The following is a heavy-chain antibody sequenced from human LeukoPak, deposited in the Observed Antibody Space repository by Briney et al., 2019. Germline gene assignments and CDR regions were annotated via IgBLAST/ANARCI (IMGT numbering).Heavy chain of an antibody. Sequence: PGGSLRLSCAASGFTFSSYSMNWVRQAPGKGLEWVSSISSSSSYIYYADSVKGRFTISRDNSKNTLYLQMNSLRAEDTAVYYCAKARKRAYSSSWYGDDWGQGTLVTVSS. CDR1: GFTFSSYS. CDR3: AKARKRAYSSSWYGDD. V-gene: IGHV3-21*04. CDR2: ISSSSSYI. J-gene: IGHJ4*02. D-gene: IGHD6-13*01.